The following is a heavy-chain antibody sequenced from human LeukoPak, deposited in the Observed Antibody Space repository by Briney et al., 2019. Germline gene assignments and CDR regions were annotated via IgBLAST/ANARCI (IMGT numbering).Heavy chain of an antibody. J-gene: IGHJ1*01. CDR2: IYYSGST. V-gene: IGHV4-39*07. Sequence: SETLSLTCTVSGDSISSSSSYWGWIRQPPGEGLEWIGSIYYSGSTYYNTSLKSRVTISVDTSKNQFSLKLSSVTAADTAVYYCAGDRSGTTEYWGQGTLATVSS. CDR1: GDSISSSSSY. D-gene: IGHD2/OR15-2a*01. CDR3: AGDRSGTTEY.